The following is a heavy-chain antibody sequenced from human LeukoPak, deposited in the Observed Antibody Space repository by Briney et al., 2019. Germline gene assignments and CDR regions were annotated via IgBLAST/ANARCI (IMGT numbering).Heavy chain of an antibody. CDR3: ARDNLVRYCSGGSCGGYYYYGMDV. D-gene: IGHD2-15*01. CDR2: IYYSGST. V-gene: IGHV4-59*01. CDR1: GGSISSYY. J-gene: IGHJ6*02. Sequence: SETLSLTCTVSGGSISSYYWSWIRQPPGKGLEWIGYIYYSGSTNYNPSLKSRVTISVDTSKNQSSLKLSSVTAADTAVYYCARDNLVRYCSGGSCGGYYYYGMDVWGQGTTVTVSS.